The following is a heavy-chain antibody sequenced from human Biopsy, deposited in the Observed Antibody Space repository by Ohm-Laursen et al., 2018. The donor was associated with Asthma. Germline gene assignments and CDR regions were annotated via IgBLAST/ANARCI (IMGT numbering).Heavy chain of an antibody. CDR1: GASITTSPSY. Sequence: TLSLTCPASGASITTSPSYWSWLRLLPGKGLGWIGCIYYSGETFFNPSLKNPLFMSLDSSKNQFSLKMTSVTVADTAVYFCARNLPGYTYGPFEDWGQGTLVTVSS. CDR3: ARNLPGYTYGPFED. CDR2: IYYSGET. V-gene: IGHV4-31*01. D-gene: IGHD5-18*01. J-gene: IGHJ4*02.